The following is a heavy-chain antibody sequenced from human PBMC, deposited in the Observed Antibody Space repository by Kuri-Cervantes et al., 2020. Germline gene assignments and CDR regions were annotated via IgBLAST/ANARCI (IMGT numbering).Heavy chain of an antibody. V-gene: IGHV3-30-3*01. J-gene: IGHJ4*02. CDR1: GFTFSSYA. CDR2: ISYDGSNK. D-gene: IGHD6-13*01. CDR3: ATLPQQLETDY. Sequence: GGSLRLSCAASGFTFSSYAMHWVRQAPGKGLEWVAVISYDGSNKYYADSVKGRFTISRDNSTNTLYLQIITLRAEDTAVYYCATLPQQLETDYWGQGTLVTVSS.